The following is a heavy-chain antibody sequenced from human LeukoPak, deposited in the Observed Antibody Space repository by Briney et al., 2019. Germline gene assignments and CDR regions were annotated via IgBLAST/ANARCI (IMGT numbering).Heavy chain of an antibody. CDR1: GDSISSNNYY. J-gene: IGHJ5*02. V-gene: IGHV4-39*01. CDR3: ARHNYYNFWNALNWFDP. D-gene: IGHD3-3*01. Sequence: SETLSLTCTVSGDSISSNNYYWGWLRQRPGKGLEWIGSIYYRGSTYYNPSLKSRVIMSVDTSENHFSLKLTSVTAADTAVYYCARHNYYNFWNALNWFDPWGQGTLVTVSS. CDR2: IYYRGST.